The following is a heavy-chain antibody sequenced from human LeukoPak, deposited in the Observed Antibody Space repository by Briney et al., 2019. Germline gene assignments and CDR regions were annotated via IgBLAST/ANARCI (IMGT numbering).Heavy chain of an antibody. Sequence: GGSLRLSCAASGFTFSSYVMHWVRQAPGKGLEWVAIISYDGSNEYYSDSVKGRFTISRDNSKNTLYLQMNSLRAEDTAVYYCARRAGAYSHPYDYWGQGTLVTVSS. CDR1: GFTFSSYV. CDR3: ARRAGAYSHPYDY. CDR2: ISYDGSNE. J-gene: IGHJ4*02. V-gene: IGHV3-30*14. D-gene: IGHD4/OR15-4a*01.